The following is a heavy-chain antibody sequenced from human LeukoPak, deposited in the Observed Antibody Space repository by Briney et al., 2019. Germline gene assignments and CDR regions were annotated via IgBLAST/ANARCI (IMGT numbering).Heavy chain of an antibody. D-gene: IGHD4-23*01. V-gene: IGHV1-69*01. Sequence: SVKVSCKASGGTFSSYAISWVRQAPGQGLEWMGGIIPIFGTANYAQKFQGRVTITADESTSTAYMELSSLRSDDTAVYYCALRWNNYYGMDVWGQGTTVTVSS. CDR1: GGTFSSYA. J-gene: IGHJ6*02. CDR3: ALRWNNYYGMDV. CDR2: IIPIFGTA.